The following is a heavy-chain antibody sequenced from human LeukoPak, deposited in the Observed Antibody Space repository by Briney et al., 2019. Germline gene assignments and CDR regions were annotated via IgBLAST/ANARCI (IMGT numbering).Heavy chain of an antibody. J-gene: IGHJ3*02. Sequence: SETLSLTCTVSGYSISSGYYWGWIRQPPGKGLEWIGSIYHSGSTYYNPSLKSRVTISVDTSKNQFSLKLSSVTAADTAVYYCARSNGDYGFDAFDIWGQGIMVTVSS. V-gene: IGHV4-38-2*02. CDR3: ARSNGDYGFDAFDI. D-gene: IGHD4-17*01. CDR2: IYHSGST. CDR1: GYSISSGYY.